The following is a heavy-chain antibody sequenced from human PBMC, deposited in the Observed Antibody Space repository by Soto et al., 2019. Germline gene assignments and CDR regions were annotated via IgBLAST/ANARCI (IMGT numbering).Heavy chain of an antibody. D-gene: IGHD6-19*01. CDR3: ARDSPKFGRGWWVKVSNWFDP. CDR2: ISAYNGNT. CDR1: GYTFTSYG. J-gene: IGHJ5*02. Sequence: QVQLVQSGAEVKKPGASVKVSCKASGYTFTSYGISWVRQAPGQGLEWMGWISAYNGNTNYAQKLQGRVTMTTDTSTSTADMELGSLGYDDTAVYYCARDSPKFGRGWWVKVSNWFDPWGQGTLVTVSS. V-gene: IGHV1-18*01.